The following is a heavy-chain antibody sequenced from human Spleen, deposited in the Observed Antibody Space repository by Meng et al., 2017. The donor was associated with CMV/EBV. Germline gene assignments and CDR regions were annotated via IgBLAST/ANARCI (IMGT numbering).Heavy chain of an antibody. CDR3: ARAPFYTTYYDFWSGYYSDYYYGMDV. D-gene: IGHD3-3*01. CDR2: IKQDGSEK. Sequence: GESLKISCAASGFTFSSYWMSWVRQAPGKGLEWVASIKQDGSEKYYVDSVKGRFTVSRDNAKNSLYLQMNSLRAEDTAVYYCARAPFYTTYYDFWSGYYSDYYYGMDVWGQGTTVTVSS. CDR1: GFTFSSYW. V-gene: IGHV3-7*01. J-gene: IGHJ6*02.